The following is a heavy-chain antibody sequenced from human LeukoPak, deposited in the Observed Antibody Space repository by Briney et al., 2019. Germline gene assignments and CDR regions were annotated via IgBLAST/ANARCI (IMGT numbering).Heavy chain of an antibody. CDR2: IYYSGIT. CDR1: GDSINGYY. D-gene: IGHD1-1*01. Sequence: KPSETLSLTCSVSGDSINGYYWSWIRQPPGKGLEWIGYIYYSGITNYNPSLKSRLTISLDRSKNQFSLKLNSVTAADTAIYYCARRRAATGTIRPISYFDSWGLGTLVTVSS. V-gene: IGHV4-59*01. J-gene: IGHJ4*02. CDR3: ARRRAATGTIRPISYFDS.